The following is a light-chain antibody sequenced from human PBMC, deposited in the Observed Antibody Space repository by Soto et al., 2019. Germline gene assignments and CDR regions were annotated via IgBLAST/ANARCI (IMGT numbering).Light chain of an antibody. Sequence: QSALTQPASVSGSPGQSITISCTGKSSDVGGYNFVSWLQQHPGKAPKLMIYEVNERPSGVSNRFSGSKSGNTASLTISGLQAADEAAYYCSSSTSSNTHVFGTGTKVTVL. V-gene: IGLV2-14*01. CDR3: SSSTSSNTHV. J-gene: IGLJ1*01. CDR1: SSDVGGYNF. CDR2: EVN.